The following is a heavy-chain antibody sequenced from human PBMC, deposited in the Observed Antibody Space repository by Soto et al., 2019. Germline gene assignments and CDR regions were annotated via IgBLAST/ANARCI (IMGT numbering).Heavy chain of an antibody. CDR1: GFDFGDYY. V-gene: IGHV3-11*01. J-gene: IGHJ4*02. D-gene: IGHD6-13*01. CDR2: IDSGDGTT. CDR3: VRPYYSSSWFPFDR. Sequence: PWESLKISCTGSGFDFGDYYMSWIRQAPVKGLEWVSYIDSGDGTTYYTDSVKGRFTISRDNDKKPVYLQMSSLRVEDTALYYCVRPYYSSSWFPFDRWGQGTLVTVSS.